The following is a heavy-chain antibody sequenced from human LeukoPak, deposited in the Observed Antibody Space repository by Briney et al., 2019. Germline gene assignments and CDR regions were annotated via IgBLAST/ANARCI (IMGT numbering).Heavy chain of an antibody. CDR1: GFTFSSYA. J-gene: IGHJ4*02. CDR2: ISYDGSNK. Sequence: GGSLRLSCAAFGFTFSSYAMHWDRQAPGKGLEWVAVISYDGSNKYYADSVKGRFTISRDNSKNTLYLQMNSLRAEDTAVYYCARDWGGYGDYSDYWGQGTLVTASS. V-gene: IGHV3-30*04. D-gene: IGHD4-17*01. CDR3: ARDWGGYGDYSDY.